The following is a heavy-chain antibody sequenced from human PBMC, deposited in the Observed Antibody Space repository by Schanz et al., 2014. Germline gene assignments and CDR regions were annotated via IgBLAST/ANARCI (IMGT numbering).Heavy chain of an antibody. CDR1: GFTLSNSD. CDR2: ISASGGST. D-gene: IGHD2-15*01. J-gene: IGHJ6*02. Sequence: EGQLLESGGGLIQPGGSLRLSCAASGFTLSNSDMHWVRQGTGKGLEWVSTISASGGSTYYADSVKGRFTISRDNSKNILYLQMNSLRAEDTAVYYCAKARRKSNCSGGRCFHYSYYGMDVWGQGTTVTVSS. V-gene: IGHV3-23*01. CDR3: AKARRKSNCSGGRCFHYSYYGMDV.